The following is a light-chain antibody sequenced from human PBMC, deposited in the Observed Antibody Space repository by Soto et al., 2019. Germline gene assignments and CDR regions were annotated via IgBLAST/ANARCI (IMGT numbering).Light chain of an antibody. Sequence: HSALTQPASVSGSPGQSITISCTGTSSDVGHYNYVSWYQQPPGKAPKLVICDVSNRPSGISNRFSGSKSGTTASLTISGLQAEDEDDYYCSSYTSSSTPSVFGTGTKVTVL. CDR1: SSDVGHYNY. V-gene: IGLV2-14*01. CDR3: SSYTSSSTPSV. J-gene: IGLJ1*01. CDR2: DVS.